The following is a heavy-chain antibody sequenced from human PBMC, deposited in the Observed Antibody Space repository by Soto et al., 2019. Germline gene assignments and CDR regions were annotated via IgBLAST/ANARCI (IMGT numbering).Heavy chain of an antibody. CDR2: IYYSGST. CDR3: ARVLENGSGSFYYYMDV. V-gene: IGHV4-59*01. J-gene: IGHJ6*03. CDR1: GGSISSYY. Sequence: SETLSLTCTVSGGSISSYYWSWIRQPPGKGLEWIGYIYYSGSTNYNPSLKSRVTISVDTSKNQFSLKLSSVTAADTAVYYCARVLENGSGSFYYYMDVWGKGTTVTVSS. D-gene: IGHD3-10*01.